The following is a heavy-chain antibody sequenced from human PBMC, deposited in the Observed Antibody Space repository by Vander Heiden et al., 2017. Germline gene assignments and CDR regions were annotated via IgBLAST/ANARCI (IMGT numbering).Heavy chain of an antibody. J-gene: IGHJ6*02. CDR3: ARNYYYYGMDV. CDR1: GYSFTSHW. CDR2: IYPGDSDT. V-gene: IGHV5-51*01. Sequence: EVQLVQSGAEVQKPGEPLKISCQGSGYSFTSHWIGWVRQRPGKGLEWMGIIYPGDSDTRYRPSCQGQVTISADKSISTAYLQWSSLKASDTAMYYCARNYYYYGMDVWGQGTTVTVSS.